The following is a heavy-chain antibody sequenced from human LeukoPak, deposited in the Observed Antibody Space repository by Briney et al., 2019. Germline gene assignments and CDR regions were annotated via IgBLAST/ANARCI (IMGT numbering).Heavy chain of an antibody. J-gene: IGHJ4*02. CDR3: AKAQGVTIFGVARRAYDY. V-gene: IGHV3-23*01. CDR2: ISGSGGST. D-gene: IGHD3-3*01. CDR1: GFTFSSYA. Sequence: PGGSLRLSCAASGFTFSSYAMSWVRQAPGKGLEWVSAISGSGGSTYYAASVKGRFTTSRDNSKNTLYLQMNSLRAEDTAVYYCAKAQGVTIFGVARRAYDYWGQGTLVTVSS.